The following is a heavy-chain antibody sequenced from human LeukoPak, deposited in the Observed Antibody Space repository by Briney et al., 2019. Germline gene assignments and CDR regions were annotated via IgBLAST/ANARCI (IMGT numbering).Heavy chain of an antibody. D-gene: IGHD6-19*01. J-gene: IGHJ3*02. Sequence: SETLSLTCAVYEGSFSGYYWSWIRQPPGKGLEWIGDINHSGSTNYNPSLKSRVTISVDTSKNQFSLKLSSVTAADTAVCYCARHRKYSSGWYGDAFDIWGQGTMVTVSS. CDR3: ARHRKYSSGWYGDAFDI. CDR1: EGSFSGYY. CDR2: INHSGST. V-gene: IGHV4-34*01.